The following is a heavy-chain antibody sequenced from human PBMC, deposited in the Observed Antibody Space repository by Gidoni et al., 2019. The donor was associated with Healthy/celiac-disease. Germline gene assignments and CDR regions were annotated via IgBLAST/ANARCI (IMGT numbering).Heavy chain of an antibody. CDR1: GFTFSSYW. CDR2: IKQDGSEK. D-gene: IGHD6-13*01. CDR3: ARPHSSWFYFDY. V-gene: IGHV3-7*01. Sequence: EVQLVESGGGLVQPGGSLRLSWAASGFTFSSYWMSWVSQAPGKGLEWVANIKQDGSEKYYVDSVKGRFTISRDNAKNSLYLQMNSLRAEDTAVYYCARPHSSWFYFDYWGQGTLVTVSS. J-gene: IGHJ4*02.